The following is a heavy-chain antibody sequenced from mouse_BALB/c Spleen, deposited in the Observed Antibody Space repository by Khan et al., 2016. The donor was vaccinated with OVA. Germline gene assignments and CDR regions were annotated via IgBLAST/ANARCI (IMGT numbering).Heavy chain of an antibody. CDR2: INTYTGEP. Sequence: QIQLVQSGPELKKPGETVKISCKASGYTFTNYGMNWVKQAPGKGLKWMGWINTYTGEPTYADDFKGRFAFSLETSARTAYLQINNLTNEDTATYFCARVGYNGTMDYWGQGTSVTVSS. V-gene: IGHV9-3-1*01. CDR3: ARVGYNGTMDY. J-gene: IGHJ4*01. CDR1: GYTFTNYG. D-gene: IGHD2-14*01.